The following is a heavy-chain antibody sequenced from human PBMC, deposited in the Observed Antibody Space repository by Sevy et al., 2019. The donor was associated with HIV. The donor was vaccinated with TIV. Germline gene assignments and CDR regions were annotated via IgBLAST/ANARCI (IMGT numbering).Heavy chain of an antibody. CDR1: GFTFSFYD. CDR3: ARKSTSYSHFDY. D-gene: IGHD1-26*01. CDR2: FGIAGDT. V-gene: IGHV3-13*01. J-gene: IGHJ4*02. Sequence: GGSLRLSCAASGFTFSFYDMHWVRQATGKGLEWVSGFGIAGDTYYAGSVKGRFTISRDNAKNSLYLQMKSLRAGDTAVYYCARKSTSYSHFDYWGQGTLVTVSS.